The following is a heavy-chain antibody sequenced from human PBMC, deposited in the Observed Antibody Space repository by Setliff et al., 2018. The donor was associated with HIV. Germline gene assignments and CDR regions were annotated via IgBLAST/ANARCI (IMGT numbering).Heavy chain of an antibody. Sequence: PGGSLRLSCAASGFTFSSYWINWVRQAPGKGLEWVANIKQDGSEKYYVDSVKGRFTISRDNAKNSLYLQMNSLGGEDTAVYYCVRDWHSSAWGKVGDYWGQGTLVTVSS. J-gene: IGHJ4*02. D-gene: IGHD3-16*01. CDR3: VRDWHSSAWGKVGDY. CDR2: IKQDGSEK. V-gene: IGHV3-7*03. CDR1: GFTFSSYW.